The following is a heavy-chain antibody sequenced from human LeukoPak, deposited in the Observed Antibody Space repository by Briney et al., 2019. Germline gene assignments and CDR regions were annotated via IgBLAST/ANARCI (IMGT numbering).Heavy chain of an antibody. D-gene: IGHD3-22*01. V-gene: IGHV3-11*04. CDR3: ARGRFHLDNSGYSSFYH. Sequence: KPGGSLRLSCAASGFTFTDHYMSWVRQAPGKGLEWVSYISSSGDITYYADSVKGRFTVSRDNAKNSLYLQMNSLRAEDTAVYYCARGRFHLDNSGYSSFYHWGHGTLVTVSS. CDR1: GFTFTDHY. J-gene: IGHJ4*01. CDR2: ISSSGDIT.